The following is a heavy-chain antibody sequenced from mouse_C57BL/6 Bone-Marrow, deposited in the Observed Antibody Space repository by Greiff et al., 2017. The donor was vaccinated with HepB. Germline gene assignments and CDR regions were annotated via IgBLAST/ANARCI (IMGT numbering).Heavy chain of an antibody. CDR1: GFSLTSYG. J-gene: IGHJ3*01. Sequence: VMLVESGPGLVQPSQSLSITCTVSGFSLTSYGVHWVRQSPGKGLEWLGVIWSGGSTDYNAAFISRLSISKDNSKSQVFFKMNSLQADDTAIYYCARENDTWFAYWGQGTLVTVSA. CDR2: IWSGGST. D-gene: IGHD2-12*01. V-gene: IGHV2-2*01. CDR3: ARENDTWFAY.